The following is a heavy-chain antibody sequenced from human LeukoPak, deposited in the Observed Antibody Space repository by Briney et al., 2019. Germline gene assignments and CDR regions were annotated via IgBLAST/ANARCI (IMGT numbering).Heavy chain of an antibody. CDR2: ISYDGSNK. CDR3: AREGGHPNSTATVVFGY. CDR1: GFTFSSYA. V-gene: IGHV3-30-3*01. Sequence: PGGSLRLSCAASGFTFSSYAMHWVRQAPGKGLEWVAVISYDGSNKYYADSVKGRFTISRDNSKNTLYLQMNSLRAEDTAVYYCAREGGHPNSTATVVFGYWGQGTLVTVSS. D-gene: IGHD4-23*01. J-gene: IGHJ4*02.